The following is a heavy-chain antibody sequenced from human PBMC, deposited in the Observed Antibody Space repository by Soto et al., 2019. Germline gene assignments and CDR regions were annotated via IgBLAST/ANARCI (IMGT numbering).Heavy chain of an antibody. Sequence: PSETLSLTXAVYGGFLSESYWTWIRHPPGKGLEWIGEINHVGGTNYNPSLKSRVTMSVDTSQNQFSLRLISVTAADTAMYFCVRIRYQLPSSVLWLDPWGQGTPVTVSS. J-gene: IGHJ5*02. CDR1: GGFLSESY. D-gene: IGHD3-16*01. CDR3: VRIRYQLPSSVLWLDP. V-gene: IGHV4-34*01. CDR2: INHVGGT.